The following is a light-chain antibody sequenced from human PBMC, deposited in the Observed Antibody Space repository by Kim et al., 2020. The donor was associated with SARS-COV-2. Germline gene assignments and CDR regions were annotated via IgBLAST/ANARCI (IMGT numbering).Light chain of an antibody. CDR3: QAWDSSTANWV. CDR1: NLGDKY. V-gene: IGLV3-1*01. Sequence: PGQTASITCSGDNLGDKYASWHQQKPGQSPLLVIYQDKKRPSGIPERLSGSNSGNTATLTISGTQAVDEADYYCQAWDSSTANWVFGGGTKVTVL. CDR2: QDK. J-gene: IGLJ3*02.